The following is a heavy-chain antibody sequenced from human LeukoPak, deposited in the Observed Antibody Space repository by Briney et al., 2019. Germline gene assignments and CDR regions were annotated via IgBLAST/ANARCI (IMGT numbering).Heavy chain of an antibody. Sequence: LEALSLTCTVSGASINNNFWTWIRQPLGKGLEWICYNYSSGSANYNPSLKSRVIISGDTSKNQISLKLSSVTAADTAVYYCARDFEGRVGATGSWGQGTLVTVSS. V-gene: IGHV4-59*12. CDR3: ARDFEGRVGATGS. D-gene: IGHD1-26*01. CDR2: NYSSGSA. CDR1: GASINNNF. J-gene: IGHJ4*02.